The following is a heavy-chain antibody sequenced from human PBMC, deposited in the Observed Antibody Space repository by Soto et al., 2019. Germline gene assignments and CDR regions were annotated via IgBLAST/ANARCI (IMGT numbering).Heavy chain of an antibody. CDR3: AKDLGGTTPPYYFDY. CDR1: GFTFNNNA. Sequence: TGGSLRLSCAASGFTFNNNAMSWVHQAPGKGLEWLSVISGGGANTYYADSVKGRFTISRDNSKNTLYLQMNSLRAEDTAIYYCAKDLGGTTPPYYFDYWGQGSEVTVSS. V-gene: IGHV3-23*01. CDR2: ISGGGANT. J-gene: IGHJ4*02. D-gene: IGHD1-1*01.